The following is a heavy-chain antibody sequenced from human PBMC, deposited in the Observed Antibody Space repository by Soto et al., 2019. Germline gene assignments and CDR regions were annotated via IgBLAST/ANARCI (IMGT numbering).Heavy chain of an antibody. V-gene: IGHV4-4*02. J-gene: IGHJ4*02. Sequence: SETLSLTCAVSGGSISSNNWWCWVRPPPKEGLEWIGEIYHSGSTNYNPSLKSRVTISADKSKNQFSLKLSSVTAADPAVYYCAITRGLTFGGVIVPRTQRYFDYWGQGTLVTVSS. D-gene: IGHD3-16*02. CDR3: AITRGLTFGGVIVPRTQRYFDY. CDR1: GGSISSNNW. CDR2: IYHSGST.